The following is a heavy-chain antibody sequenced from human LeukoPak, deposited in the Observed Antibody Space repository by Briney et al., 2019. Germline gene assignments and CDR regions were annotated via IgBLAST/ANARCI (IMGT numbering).Heavy chain of an antibody. J-gene: IGHJ6*03. V-gene: IGHV4-34*01. Sequence: PSPSLSLTCALDGGSLISNYWSWIRQPAGKGLEWIGEINHSGSTNSNPSLRSRVTISVDTSKNQFSLKLSSVTPADTAVYFCARDLLYSAGSYYIDWYYYYYMDVWGKGTTVTVSS. CDR2: INHSGST. D-gene: IGHD1-26*01. CDR3: ARDLLYSAGSYYIDWYYYYYMDV. CDR1: GGSLISNY.